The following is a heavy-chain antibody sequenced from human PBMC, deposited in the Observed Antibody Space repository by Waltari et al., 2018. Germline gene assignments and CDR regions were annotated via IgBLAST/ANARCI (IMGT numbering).Heavy chain of an antibody. CDR2: INSCTGGA. CDR3: AREALGGTKAFDM. CDR1: GYTFTAYY. J-gene: IGHJ3*02. V-gene: IGHV1-2*02. Sequence: QIQIMQSGAEVKKPGASVKVSCQASGYTFTAYYIHCARQAPGQVLERMGWINSCTGGAGCAQSCQGRVTVTMDTSISTVYMELSGLTSDDTAVYYCAREALGGTKAFDMWGQGTMVTVSS. D-gene: IGHD1-7*01.